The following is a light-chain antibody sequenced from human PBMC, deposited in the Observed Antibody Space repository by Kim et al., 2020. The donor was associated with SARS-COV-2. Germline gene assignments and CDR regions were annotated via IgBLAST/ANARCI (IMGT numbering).Light chain of an antibody. CDR2: GAS. Sequence: SPGERAPPSCRSSQSVSSNLAWYQQKPGQPPRLLIYGASARGTNIPARFSGSGSGTEFTLTISSLQSEDFAIYYCQQYNNWPPVTFGGGTKVDIK. J-gene: IGKJ4*01. CDR1: QSVSSN. V-gene: IGKV3-15*01. CDR3: QQYNNWPPVT.